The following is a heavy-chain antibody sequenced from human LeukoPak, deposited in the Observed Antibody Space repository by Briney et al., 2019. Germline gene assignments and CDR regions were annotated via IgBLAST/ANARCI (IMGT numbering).Heavy chain of an antibody. Sequence: GASVKVSCKASGYTFTGYYLHWVRQAPGQGLEWMGWIYPNSGATKYAQKLQGRVTMTTDTSTSTAYMELRSLRSDDTAVYYCAGITMVRGVQKWFDPWGQGTLVTVSS. J-gene: IGHJ5*02. CDR3: AGITMVRGVQKWFDP. D-gene: IGHD3-10*01. CDR1: GYTFTGYY. CDR2: IYPNSGAT. V-gene: IGHV1-2*02.